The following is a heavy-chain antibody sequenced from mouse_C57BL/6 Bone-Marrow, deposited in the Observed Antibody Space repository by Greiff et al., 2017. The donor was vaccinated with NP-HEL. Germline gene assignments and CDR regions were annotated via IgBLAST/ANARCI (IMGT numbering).Heavy chain of an antibody. D-gene: IGHD1-1*01. CDR2: FYPGSGSI. V-gene: IGHV1-62-2*01. J-gene: IGHJ3*01. Sequence: VQLQQSGAELVKPGASVKLSCTASGYTFTEYTIHWVKQRSGQGLEWIGWFYPGSGSIKYNEKFQDKATLTADKSSSTVDMALSKLTAEDSAVYFCARHGRKFYYDGAWFAYWGQGTLVTVSA. CDR3: ARHGRKFYYDGAWFAY. CDR1: GYTFTEYT.